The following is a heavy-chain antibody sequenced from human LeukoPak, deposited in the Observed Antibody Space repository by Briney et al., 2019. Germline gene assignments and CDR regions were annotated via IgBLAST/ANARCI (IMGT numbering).Heavy chain of an antibody. CDR2: IHPNDAST. Sequence: GESLKISCKASGYSFASYWIGWVRQMSGKGLEWMAIIHPNDASTIYSPSFQGQVIISADKSISTAYLQWSTLKASDTAIYYCARHNNWGFDYWGQGTLVTVSS. D-gene: IGHD7-27*01. CDR1: GYSFASYW. CDR3: ARHNNWGFDY. V-gene: IGHV5-51*01. J-gene: IGHJ4*02.